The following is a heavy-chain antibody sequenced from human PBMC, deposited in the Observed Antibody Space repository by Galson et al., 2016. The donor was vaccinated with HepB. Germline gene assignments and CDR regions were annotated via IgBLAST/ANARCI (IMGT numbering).Heavy chain of an antibody. V-gene: IGHV6-1*01. CDR3: ARVLLTGTTPIRGYFDD. D-gene: IGHD1-20*01. J-gene: IGHJ4*02. Sequence: CAISGDSVSTNSVTWNWLRQSPSRGLEWLGRIYYRSKWNSDYVLSVKSRITINSDTSKNQFSLKLYSVTAADTAVYYCARVLLTGTTPIRGYFDDWGQGTLVTVSS. CDR1: GDSVSTNSVT. CDR2: IYYRSKWNS.